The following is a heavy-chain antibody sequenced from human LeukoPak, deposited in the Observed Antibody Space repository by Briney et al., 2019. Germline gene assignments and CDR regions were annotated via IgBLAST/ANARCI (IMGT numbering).Heavy chain of an antibody. CDR1: GGSISSYY. CDR2: IYYSGST. CDR3: ARRIAVAARPFDY. V-gene: IGHV4-59*12. D-gene: IGHD6-19*01. Sequence: SETLSLTCTVSGGSISSYYWSWIRQPPGKGLEWIGYIYYSGSTNYNPSLKSRVTISVDTSKNQFSLKLSSVTAADTAVYYCARRIAVAARPFDYWGQGTLVTVSS. J-gene: IGHJ4*02.